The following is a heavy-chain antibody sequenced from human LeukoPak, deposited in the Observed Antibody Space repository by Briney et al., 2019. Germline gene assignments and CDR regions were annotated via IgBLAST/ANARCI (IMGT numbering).Heavy chain of an antibody. D-gene: IGHD3-10*01. CDR3: AVPSVLWFGELCY. CDR2: ISGSGDST. V-gene: IGHV3-23*01. CDR1: GFTFSSYA. J-gene: IGHJ4*02. Sequence: GGSLRLSCAASGFTFSSYAMSWVRQAPGKGLEWVSAISGSGDSTYYADSVKGRFTISRDNSKNTLYLQMNSLRAEDTAVYYCAVPSVLWFGELCYWGQGTLVTVSS.